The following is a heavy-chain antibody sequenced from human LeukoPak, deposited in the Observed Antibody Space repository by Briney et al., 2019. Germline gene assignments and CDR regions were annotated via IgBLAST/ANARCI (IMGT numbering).Heavy chain of an antibody. CDR1: GFTFNDYT. Sequence: PGGSLRLSCAASGFTFNDYTMTWVCQAPGKGLEWVSSITGDCNYIFYADSVNGRFTISRDNAQNSLFLELNSLRGEDTAVYYCARERNFYYFDYWGQGALVTVSS. CDR3: ARERNFYYFDY. J-gene: IGHJ4*02. V-gene: IGHV3-21*01. CDR2: ITGDCNYI. D-gene: IGHD3-3*01.